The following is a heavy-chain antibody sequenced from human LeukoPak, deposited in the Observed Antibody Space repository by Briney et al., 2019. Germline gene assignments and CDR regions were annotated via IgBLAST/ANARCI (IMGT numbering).Heavy chain of an antibody. CDR3: ARKYGEYDY. CDR2: IKQDGSEK. J-gene: IGHJ4*02. V-gene: IGHV3-7*04. Sequence: SGGSLRLSCAASGFAFSSYWMSWVRQAPGKGLEWVASIKQDGSEKYYVDSVKGRFAISRDNTKNSLYVQMNSLRAEGTAVYYCARKYGEYDYWGQGTLVTVSS. CDR1: GFAFSSYW. D-gene: IGHD3-10*01.